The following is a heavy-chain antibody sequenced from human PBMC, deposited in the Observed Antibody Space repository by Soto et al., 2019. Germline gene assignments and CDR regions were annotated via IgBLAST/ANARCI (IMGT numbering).Heavy chain of an antibody. Sequence: QVQLVESGGGVVQPGRSLRLSCAASGFTFSSYGMHWVRQAPGKGLEWVAVIWYDGSNKYYADSVKGRFTISRDNSKNTLYLQMNSLRAEDTAVYYCARGEYYYDSSDTTQSYWGQGTLVTVSS. CDR2: IWYDGSNK. CDR3: ARGEYYYDSSDTTQSY. J-gene: IGHJ4*02. CDR1: GFTFSSYG. D-gene: IGHD3-22*01. V-gene: IGHV3-33*01.